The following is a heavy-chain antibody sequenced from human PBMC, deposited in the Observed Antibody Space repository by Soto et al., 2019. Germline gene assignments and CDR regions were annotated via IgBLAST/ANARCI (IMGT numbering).Heavy chain of an antibody. V-gene: IGHV3-48*03. D-gene: IGHD3-9*01. CDR1: GFTFSSYE. CDR3: ASWDYDILTGYAYFDY. CDR2: ISSIDSTI. J-gene: IGHJ4*02. Sequence: GGSLRLSCAASGFTFSSYEMNWVRQAPGKGLEWVSYISSIDSTIYYADSVKGRFTISRDNAKNSLYLQMNSLRAEDTAVYYCASWDYDILTGYAYFDYWGQGTLVTVSS.